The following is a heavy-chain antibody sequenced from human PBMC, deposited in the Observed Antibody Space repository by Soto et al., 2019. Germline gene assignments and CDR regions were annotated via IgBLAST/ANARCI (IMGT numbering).Heavy chain of an antibody. Sequence: GGSLRLSSAASGFTFRNYWMHWVRQAPGKGLVWVSRINGDGGSTTYADSVKGRFTISRDNAKNTLYLQMNNLRAEDTAVYYCAREGGNYFYGMDVWGHGTTVTVSS. CDR1: GFTFRNYW. J-gene: IGHJ6*02. V-gene: IGHV3-74*01. CDR3: AREGGNYFYGMDV. CDR2: INGDGGST.